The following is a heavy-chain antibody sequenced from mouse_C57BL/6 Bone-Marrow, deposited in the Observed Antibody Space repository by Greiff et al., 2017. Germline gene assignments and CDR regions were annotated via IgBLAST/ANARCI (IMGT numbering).Heavy chain of an antibody. D-gene: IGHD2-3*01. CDR1: GYTFTSYW. J-gene: IGHJ2*01. CDR2: IHPNSGST. V-gene: IGHV1-64*01. Sequence: QVQLQQPGAELVKPGASVKLSCKASGYTFTSYWMHWVKQRPGQGLEWIGMIHPNSGSTNYNEKFKSKATLTVDKSSSTAYMQLSSLTSEDSAVYYCARAWLLPNFDYWGQGTTLTGSS. CDR3: ARAWLLPNFDY.